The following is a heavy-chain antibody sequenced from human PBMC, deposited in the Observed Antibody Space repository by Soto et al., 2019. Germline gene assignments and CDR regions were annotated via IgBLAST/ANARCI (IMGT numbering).Heavy chain of an antibody. CDR1: GGSISSGGYS. CDR3: ARGGYSYGRDYYCMDV. V-gene: IGHV4-30-2*01. CDR2: IYHSGST. Sequence: QLQLQESGSGLVKPSQTLSLTCAVSGGSISSGGYSWSWIRQPPGKGLEWIGYIYHSGSTYYNPSLKSRVTISVDRSKNQFSLKLSSVTAADTAVYYCARGGYSYGRDYYCMDVWGQGTTVTVSS. D-gene: IGHD5-18*01. J-gene: IGHJ6*02.